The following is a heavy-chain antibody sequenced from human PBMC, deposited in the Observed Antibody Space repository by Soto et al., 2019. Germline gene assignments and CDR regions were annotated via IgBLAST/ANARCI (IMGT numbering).Heavy chain of an antibody. CDR2: INHSGST. V-gene: IGHV4-34*01. CDR3: ARGRWYNSSWYIEFDP. Sequence: PSETLSLTCAVYGGSFSGYYWSWIRQPPGKGLEWTGEINHSGSTNYNPSLKSRVTISVDTSKNQFSLKLSSVTAADTAVYYCARGRWYNSSWYIEFDPWGQGTLVTVSS. J-gene: IGHJ5*02. CDR1: GGSFSGYY. D-gene: IGHD6-13*01.